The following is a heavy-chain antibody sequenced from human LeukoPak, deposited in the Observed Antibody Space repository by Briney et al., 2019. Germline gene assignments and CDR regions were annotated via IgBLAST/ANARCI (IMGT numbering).Heavy chain of an antibody. V-gene: IGHV3-23*01. CDR1: GFTFSSCA. CDR3: AKMGDTSGSYSECDY. J-gene: IGHJ4*02. CDR2: ISGSGGST. D-gene: IGHD1-26*01. Sequence: GGSLRLSCAASGFTFSSCAMSWVRQAPGKGLEWVSAISGSGGSTYYADSVKGRFTISRDNSKNTLYLQMNSLRAEDTAVYYCAKMGDTSGSYSECDYWGQGTLVTVSS.